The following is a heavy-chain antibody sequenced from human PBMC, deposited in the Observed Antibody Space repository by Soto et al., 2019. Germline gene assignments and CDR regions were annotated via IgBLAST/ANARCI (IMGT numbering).Heavy chain of an antibody. Sequence: ASVKVSCKASGYTFTSYAMHWVRQAPGQRLEWMGWINASNGTANYAQKFQGRVTITADESTSTAYMELSSLRSEDTAVYYCAREWSHYDSSGYYYQNWFDPWGQGTLVTVSS. D-gene: IGHD3-22*01. CDR1: GYTFTSYA. CDR2: INASNGTA. J-gene: IGHJ5*02. V-gene: IGHV1-3*01. CDR3: AREWSHYDSSGYYYQNWFDP.